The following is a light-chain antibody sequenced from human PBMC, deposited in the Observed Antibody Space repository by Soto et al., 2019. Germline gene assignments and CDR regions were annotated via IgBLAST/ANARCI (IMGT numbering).Light chain of an antibody. CDR3: QSYDSSLSGCYV. Sequence: QCALTQPPSVSGAPGQRVTISCTGSSSNIGAGYDVHWYQQLPGTAPKLLIYGNSNRPSGVPDRFSGSKSGTSASLAITGLQAEDEADYYCQSYDSSLSGCYVFGTGTKLTVL. J-gene: IGLJ1*01. CDR2: GNS. CDR1: SSNIGAGYD. V-gene: IGLV1-40*01.